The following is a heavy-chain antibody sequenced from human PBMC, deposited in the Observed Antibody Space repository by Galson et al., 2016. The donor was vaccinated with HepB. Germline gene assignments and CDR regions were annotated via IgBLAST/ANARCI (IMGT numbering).Heavy chain of an antibody. CDR3: TRGTYYYDTTSYPGIYDY. J-gene: IGHJ4*02. Sequence: SVKVSCKASGYTFSGYNIHWVRQAPGQGLEWMGWIDPNNGGTTYAQKFEGRVTLTRDTSTRTVYLELRRLRSADRAVYYCTRGTYYYDTTSYPGIYDYWGQGTLVTVSS. CDR1: GYTFSGYN. D-gene: IGHD3-9*01. V-gene: IGHV1-2*02. CDR2: IDPNNGGT.